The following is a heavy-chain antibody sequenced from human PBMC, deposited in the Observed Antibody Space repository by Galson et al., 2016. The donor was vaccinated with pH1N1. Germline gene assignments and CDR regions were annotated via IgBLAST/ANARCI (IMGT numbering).Heavy chain of an antibody. CDR3: ARHQSGVGGIPFAFDS. CDR1: GFSITSGYY. J-gene: IGHJ4*02. Sequence: SETLSLTCAVSGFSITSGYYWGWIRQPPGKGLEWIGTVYRSGATDYNPSLKSRITTSVDTSKNQFSLRLTSVTAADTAMYYRARHQSGVGGIPFAFDSWGQGILVTVSS. D-gene: IGHD3-3*01. V-gene: IGHV4-38-2*01. CDR2: VYRSGAT.